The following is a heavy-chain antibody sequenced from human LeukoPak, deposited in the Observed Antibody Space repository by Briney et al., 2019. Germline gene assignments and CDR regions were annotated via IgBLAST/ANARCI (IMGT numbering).Heavy chain of an antibody. CDR2: MKHNSGNT. Sequence: ASVKVSSKVSGYTLTELFMHWVRQAPGEGLERMGWMKHNSGNTGYAQKFQGRVTMTRNTSISTDYMELSSLRSEDTAVYYCARLWGQWLVPLWGQGTRVTVSS. CDR3: ARLWGQWLVPL. D-gene: IGHD6-19*01. V-gene: IGHV1-8*01. CDR1: GYTLTELF. J-gene: IGHJ4*02.